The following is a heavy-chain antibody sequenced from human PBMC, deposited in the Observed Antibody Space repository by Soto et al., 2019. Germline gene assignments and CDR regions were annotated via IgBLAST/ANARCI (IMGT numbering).Heavy chain of an antibody. Sequence: AGGSLRLSCAASGFTFDDYAMHWVRQAPGKGLEWVSGISWNSGSIGYADSVKGRFTISRDNAKNSLYLQMNSLRAEDTALYYCARDFYYDSSGLYFVEYFHYWGQGTLVTVSS. D-gene: IGHD3-22*01. CDR2: ISWNSGSI. CDR1: GFTFDDYA. J-gene: IGHJ1*01. CDR3: ARDFYYDSSGLYFVEYFHY. V-gene: IGHV3-9*01.